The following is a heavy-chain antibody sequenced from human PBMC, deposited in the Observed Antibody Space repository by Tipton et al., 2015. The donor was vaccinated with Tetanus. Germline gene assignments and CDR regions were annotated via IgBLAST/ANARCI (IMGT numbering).Heavy chain of an antibody. J-gene: IGHJ4*02. V-gene: IGHV4-59*01. D-gene: IGHD3-22*01. CDR2: IQYNGIT. CDR1: RGSRSANY. CDR3: ACGSGYFDSSYHSPLDF. Sequence: GLVKPSETLSLTCAVSRGSRSANYWSWIRQSPGKGLEWIGYIQYNGITNYHPSLKSRVTISVDSSTSQFSLRLASVTAADTAVYYCACGSGYFDSSYHSPLDFWGRGTLVTVSS.